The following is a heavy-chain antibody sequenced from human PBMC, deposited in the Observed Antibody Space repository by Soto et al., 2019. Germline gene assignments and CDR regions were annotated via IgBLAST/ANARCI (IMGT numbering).Heavy chain of an antibody. Sequence: SETLSLTCAVYGGSFSGYYWSWIRQPPGKGLEWIGEINHSGSTNYNPSLKSRVTISVDTSKNQFSLKLSSVTAADTAVYYCARGSSLRSPYYLDYWGQGTLVTVSS. V-gene: IGHV4-34*01. D-gene: IGHD5-12*01. CDR1: GGSFSGYY. CDR2: INHSGST. CDR3: ARGSSLRSPYYLDY. J-gene: IGHJ4*02.